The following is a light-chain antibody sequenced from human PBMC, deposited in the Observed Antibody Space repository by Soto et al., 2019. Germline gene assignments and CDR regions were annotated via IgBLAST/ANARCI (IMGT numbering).Light chain of an antibody. CDR2: EVS. CDR1: SSDVGGYNY. Sequence: QSALTQPASVSGSPGQSITISCTGTSSDVGGYNYVSWYQQHPGKAPKLMIYEVSNRPSGVSNRFSGSKSGNTASVTISGLQAEDEVDYYCSSYTSSSTYVFGIGTKVTV. CDR3: SSYTSSSTYV. J-gene: IGLJ1*01. V-gene: IGLV2-14*01.